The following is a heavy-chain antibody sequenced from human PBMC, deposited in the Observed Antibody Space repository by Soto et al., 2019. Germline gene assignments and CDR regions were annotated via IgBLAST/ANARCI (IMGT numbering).Heavy chain of an antibody. CDR3: ATERYDILTGYRNDFDY. J-gene: IGHJ4*02. V-gene: IGHV1-46*01. CDR2: INPSGGST. D-gene: IGHD3-9*01. CDR1: GYTFTSYY. Sequence: ASVKVSCKASGYTFTSYYMHWVRQAPGQGLEWMGIINPSGGSTSYAQKFQGRVTMTRDTSTSTVYMELSSLRSEDTAVYYCATERYDILTGYRNDFDYWGQGTLVTV.